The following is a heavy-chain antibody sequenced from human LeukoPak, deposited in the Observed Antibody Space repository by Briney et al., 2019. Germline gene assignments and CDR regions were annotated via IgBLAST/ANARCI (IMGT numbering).Heavy chain of an antibody. CDR3: AMATDSYQFDY. Sequence: GGSLRLSCAASGFTFSTYVMNWFRQAPGKGLERVSYISGSGSYIYYADSVKGRFTISRDNGKNSLYLQMNSLRAEDTAVYYCAMATDSYQFDYWGQGTLVTVSS. CDR1: GFTFSTYV. V-gene: IGHV3-21*01. D-gene: IGHD5-24*01. CDR2: ISGSGSYI. J-gene: IGHJ4*02.